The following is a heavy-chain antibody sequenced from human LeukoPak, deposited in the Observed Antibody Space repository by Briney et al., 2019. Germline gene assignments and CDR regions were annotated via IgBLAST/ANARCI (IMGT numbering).Heavy chain of an antibody. V-gene: IGHV3-53*01. CDR3: ARDPPGIAASVSGG. CDR2: IYSGGTT. Sequence: PGGSLRLSCTASGFTVSNNYMNCVRQAPGKGLEWVALIYSGGTTNYADSVKGRFTISRDNSKNTLYLQMTNVRAEDTAVYYCARDPPGIAASVSGGWGQGTLVTVSS. D-gene: IGHD6-13*01. J-gene: IGHJ4*02. CDR1: GFTVSNNY.